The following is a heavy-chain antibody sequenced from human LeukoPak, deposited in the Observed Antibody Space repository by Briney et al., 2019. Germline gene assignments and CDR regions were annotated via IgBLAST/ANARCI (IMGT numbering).Heavy chain of an antibody. CDR2: ITSDGGST. CDR1: GFAFSTYA. Sequence: GGSRRLSCSASGFAFSTYAIHWVRQAPGKGLEYVSAITSDGGSTHYADSVKGRFTISRANSKNTVSPQMSSLRAEDTAMYYCVKLGCSSTTCYGNYWGQGTLVTVSS. J-gene: IGHJ4*02. V-gene: IGHV3-64D*09. CDR3: VKLGCSSTTCYGNY. D-gene: IGHD2-2*01.